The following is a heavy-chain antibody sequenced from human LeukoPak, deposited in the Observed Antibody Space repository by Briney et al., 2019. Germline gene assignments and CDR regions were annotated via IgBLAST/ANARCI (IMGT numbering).Heavy chain of an antibody. CDR2: INRGGST. Sequence: SETLSLSCAVYGGSFSGYYLNWIRQPPGKGLEWIGEINRGGSTNYNPFLKSRITISVDTSKNQFSLKLTSVTAADTAVYFCAREGYGGNYGFDYWGQGILATVSS. J-gene: IGHJ4*02. D-gene: IGHD4-23*01. CDR3: AREGYGGNYGFDY. V-gene: IGHV4-34*01. CDR1: GGSFSGYY.